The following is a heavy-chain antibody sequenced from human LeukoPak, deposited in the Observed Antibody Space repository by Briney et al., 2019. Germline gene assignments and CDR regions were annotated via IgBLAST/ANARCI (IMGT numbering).Heavy chain of an antibody. CDR2: IYYSGST. Sequence: SETLSLTCSVSGGSISPNYWSWVRQPPGKGLEWIGYIYYSGSTNYNPSLKSRVTISVDTSKNQFSLKLSSVTAADTAVYYCARDSNYYDSSGYFNNWFDPWGQGTLVTVSS. J-gene: IGHJ5*02. D-gene: IGHD3-22*01. CDR3: ARDSNYYDSSGYFNNWFDP. CDR1: GGSISPNY. V-gene: IGHV4-59*01.